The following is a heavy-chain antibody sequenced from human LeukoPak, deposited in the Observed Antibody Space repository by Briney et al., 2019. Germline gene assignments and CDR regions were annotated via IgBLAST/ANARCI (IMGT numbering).Heavy chain of an antibody. J-gene: IGHJ4*02. Sequence: GGSLRLSCAASGFTFSDYWIHWVRQAPGKGLVWASRINTDGSITNYADSVKGRFSISRDNAKDTLYLQMSSLRAEDTAVYYCARDRGPRTGFMVREAYDYWGQGTLVTASS. V-gene: IGHV3-74*01. CDR2: INTDGSIT. D-gene: IGHD3-10*01. CDR3: ARDRGPRTGFMVREAYDY. CDR1: GFTFSDYW.